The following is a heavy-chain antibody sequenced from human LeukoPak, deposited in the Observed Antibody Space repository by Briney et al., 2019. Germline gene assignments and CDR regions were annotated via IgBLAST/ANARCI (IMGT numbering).Heavy chain of an antibody. CDR3: ARDTRNIVVVPAAMHYYYYYMDV. D-gene: IGHD2-2*01. V-gene: IGHV4-4*07. CDR2: IYTSGST. Sequence: PSETLSLTCTVSGGSISSYYWSWIRQPAGKGLEWIGRIYTSGSTNYNPSLKSRVTMSVDTSKNQFSLKLSSVTAADTAVYYCARDTRNIVVVPAAMHYYYYYMDVWGKGTTVTISS. J-gene: IGHJ6*03. CDR1: GGSISSYY.